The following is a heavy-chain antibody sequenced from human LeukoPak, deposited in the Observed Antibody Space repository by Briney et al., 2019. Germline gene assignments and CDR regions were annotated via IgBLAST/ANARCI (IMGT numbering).Heavy chain of an antibody. CDR3: TTEAIMITFGGVIVIPYFDY. Sequence: GGSLRLSCAASGFTFSNAWMSWVRQAPGKGLEWVGRIKSKTDGGTTDYAAPVKGRFTISRDDSKNTLYLQMNSLKIEDTAVYYCTTEAIMITFGGVIVIPYFDYWGQGTLVTVSS. D-gene: IGHD3-16*02. CDR1: GFTFSNAW. V-gene: IGHV3-15*01. CDR2: IKSKTDGGTT. J-gene: IGHJ4*02.